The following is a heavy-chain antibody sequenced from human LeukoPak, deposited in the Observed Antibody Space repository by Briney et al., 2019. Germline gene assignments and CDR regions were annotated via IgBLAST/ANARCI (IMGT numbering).Heavy chain of an antibody. CDR2: IYHSGST. D-gene: IGHD3-10*01. CDR3: AREGGTMVRGAPDYYYYYMDV. Sequence: SQTLSLTCTVSGGSISSGGYYWSWIRQPPGKGLEWIGYIYHSGSTYYNPSLKSRVTISVDTSKNQFSLKLSSVTAADTAVYYCAREGGTMVRGAPDYYYYYMDVWGKGTTVTVSS. CDR1: GGSISSGGYY. V-gene: IGHV4-30-2*01. J-gene: IGHJ6*03.